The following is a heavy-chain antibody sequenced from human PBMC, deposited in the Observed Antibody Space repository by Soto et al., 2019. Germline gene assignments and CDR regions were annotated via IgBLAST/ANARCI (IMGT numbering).Heavy chain of an antibody. V-gene: IGHV3-48*01. CDR1: GFTFSSYS. J-gene: IGHJ4*02. CDR2: ISSSSSTI. D-gene: IGHD2-2*01. Sequence: GGSLRLSCAASGFTFSSYSMNWVRQAPGKGLEWVSYISSSSSTIYYADSVKGRFTISRDNAKNSLYLQMNSLRAEDTAVYYCARDQGYCSSTSCYGIDYWGQGTLVTVSS. CDR3: ARDQGYCSSTSCYGIDY.